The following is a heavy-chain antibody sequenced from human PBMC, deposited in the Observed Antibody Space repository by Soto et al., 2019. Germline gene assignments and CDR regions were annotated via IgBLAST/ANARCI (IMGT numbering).Heavy chain of an antibody. V-gene: IGHV4-59*08. Sequence: SETLSLTCTVSGFSISNYYWSWIRQPPGKGLEWIGYIYYTGTTTYNPSIKSRVTISVDSSKNQFSLNLTSVSAADTAVYYCARLGGFYQSLDSWGQGTLVTVSS. D-gene: IGHD3-22*01. CDR1: GFSISNYY. CDR2: IYYTGTT. CDR3: ARLGGFYQSLDS. J-gene: IGHJ5*01.